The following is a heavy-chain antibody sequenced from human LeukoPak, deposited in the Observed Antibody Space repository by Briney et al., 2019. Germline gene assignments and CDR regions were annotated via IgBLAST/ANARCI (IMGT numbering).Heavy chain of an antibody. CDR3: ANGSGSPLWYGMDV. CDR1: GGSISSGDYY. CDR2: IYYSGST. Sequence: SQTLSLTCTVSGGSISSGDYYWSWIRQPPGKGLEWIGYIYYSGSTYYNPSLKSRVTISVDTSKNQFSLKLSSVTAADTAVYYCANGSGSPLWYGMDVWGKGTTVTVSS. V-gene: IGHV4-30-4*01. D-gene: IGHD3-10*01. J-gene: IGHJ6*04.